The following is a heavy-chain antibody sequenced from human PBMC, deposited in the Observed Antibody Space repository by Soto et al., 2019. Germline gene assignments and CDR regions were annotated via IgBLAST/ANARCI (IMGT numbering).Heavy chain of an antibody. CDR1: GGSMSGYY. J-gene: IGHJ4*02. Sequence: QVQLQESGPGLVKPSETLSLTCRVSGGSMSGYYWSWVRLAPGKGLEWIGYVYYTGSTNYNPSLQSRVSISVDKSNKHFSLSLSLVTAAYTAVYFCARSIAVPSGHIDHWGQGIRVPISS. CDR2: VYYTGST. D-gene: IGHD6-6*01. V-gene: IGHV4-59*01. CDR3: ARSIAVPSGHIDH.